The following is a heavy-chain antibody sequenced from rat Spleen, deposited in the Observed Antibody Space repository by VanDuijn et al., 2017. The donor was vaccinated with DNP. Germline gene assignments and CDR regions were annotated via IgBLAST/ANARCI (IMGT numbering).Heavy chain of an antibody. CDR3: ARGTTGITPFAY. J-gene: IGHJ3*01. V-gene: IGHV1-43*01. D-gene: IGHD1-9*01. CDR1: GYSFTTYY. CDR2: INTGSEIT. Sequence: QIQLQQSGAELAKPGSSVKISCKASGYSFTTYYIGWIKQTTGQGLEYIGYINTGSEITYYNEKFKGKATLTVDKSSSTAFMQLSSLTPDDSAVYYCARGTTGITPFAYWGQGTLVTVSS.